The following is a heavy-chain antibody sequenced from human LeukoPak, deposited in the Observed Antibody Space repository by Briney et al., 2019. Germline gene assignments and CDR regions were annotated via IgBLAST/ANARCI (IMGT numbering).Heavy chain of an antibody. J-gene: IGHJ4*02. Sequence: SETLSLTCTVSGGSISSYYWSWIRQPPGKGLEWIGYIYYSGSTNYNPSLKSRVTISVDTSKNQFSLKLSSVTAADTAVYYCARAEETTFRGVLYSFDYWGQGPLVTVSS. CDR2: IYYSGST. D-gene: IGHD3-16*01. CDR3: ARAEETTFRGVLYSFDY. V-gene: IGHV4-59*01. CDR1: GGSISSYY.